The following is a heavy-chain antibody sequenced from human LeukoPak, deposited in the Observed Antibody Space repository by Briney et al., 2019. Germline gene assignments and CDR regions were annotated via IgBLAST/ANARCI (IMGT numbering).Heavy chain of an antibody. D-gene: IGHD5-18*01. CDR3: ARDGFVSKSVENMVKSVNPIWY. V-gene: IGHV1-46*01. CDR1: GYTFTGYY. CDR2: INPSGGST. J-gene: IGHJ4*02. Sequence: GASVKVSCKASGYTFTGYYMHWVRQAPGQGLEWMGIINPSGGSTSYAQKFQGRVTMTRDTSTSTVYMELSSLRSEDTAVYYCARDGFVSKSVENMVKSVNPIWYWGQGTLVTVSS.